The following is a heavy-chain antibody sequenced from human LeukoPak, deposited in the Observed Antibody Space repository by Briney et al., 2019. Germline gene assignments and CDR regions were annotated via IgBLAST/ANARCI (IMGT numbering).Heavy chain of an antibody. CDR2: IKQNGSEK. J-gene: IGHJ4*02. CDR1: GFTFSSYW. V-gene: IGHV3-7*01. D-gene: IGHD6-13*01. Sequence: GGSLRLSCAASGFTFSSYWMNWVRQAPGKGLEWVANIKQNGSEKYYVDSVKGRFTISRDNAENTLYLQMNSLRVQGTAVYYCSIAIAAAPCYWGQGTLVTVSS. CDR3: SIAIAAAPCY.